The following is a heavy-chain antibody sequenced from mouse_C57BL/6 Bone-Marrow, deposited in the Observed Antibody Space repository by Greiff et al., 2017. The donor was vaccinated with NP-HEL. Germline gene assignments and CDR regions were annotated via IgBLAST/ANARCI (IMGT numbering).Heavy chain of an antibody. CDR3: VRQGGYFDV. CDR2: IRSKSNNYAT. V-gene: IGHV10-1*01. Sequence: GGGLVQPKGSLKLSCAASGFSFNTYAMNWVRQAPGKGLEWVARIRSKSNNYATYYADSVKDRFTISRDDSESMLYLQMNNLKTEDTAMYYCVRQGGYFDVWGTGTTVTVSS. CDR1: GFSFNTYA. J-gene: IGHJ1*03.